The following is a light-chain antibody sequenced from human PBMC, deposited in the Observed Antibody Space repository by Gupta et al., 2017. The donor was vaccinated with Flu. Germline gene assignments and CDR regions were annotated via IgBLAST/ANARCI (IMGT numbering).Light chain of an antibody. Sequence: SSGVSASINCKASLTCLPSHNNKNFLAWYQQKPGQPPKLLIYCASTRESGVPDRFSGSGSGTDFTLTISSLQAEDFAVYYCQQYYSTPFTFGPGTKVDIK. J-gene: IGKJ3*01. CDR1: LTCLPSHNNKNF. CDR3: QQYYSTPFT. CDR2: CAS. V-gene: IGKV4-1*01.